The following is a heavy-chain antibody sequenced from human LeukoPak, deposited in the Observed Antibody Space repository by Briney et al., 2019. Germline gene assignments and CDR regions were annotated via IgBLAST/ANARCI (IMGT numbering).Heavy chain of an antibody. CDR2: ISSSGSSM. CDR1: GFTFSDYY. D-gene: IGHD3-10*01. Sequence: GGSLRLSCAASGFTFSDYYMTWIRQAPGKGLEWVSYISSSGSSMYYADSVKGRFTVSRDNAKSSLYLQMNSLRAEDTAVYYCATFYYGSGRPTQLDYWGQGTLVTVSS. V-gene: IGHV3-11*01. J-gene: IGHJ4*02. CDR3: ATFYYGSGRPTQLDY.